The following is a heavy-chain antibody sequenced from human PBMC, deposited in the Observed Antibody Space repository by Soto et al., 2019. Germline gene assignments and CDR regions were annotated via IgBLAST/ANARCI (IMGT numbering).Heavy chain of an antibody. CDR3: ARDSLFGAIYYYYYAMDV. CDR2: ISAYNGNT. J-gene: IGHJ6*02. V-gene: IGHV1-18*04. CDR1: GYTFTSYG. Sequence: ASVKVSCKASGYTFTSYGISWVRQAPGQGLEWMGWISAYNGNTNYAQKLQGRVTMTTDTSTSTAYMELRSLRSDDTAVYYCARDSLFGAIYYYYYAMDVWGQGTTVTVSS. D-gene: IGHD3-3*01.